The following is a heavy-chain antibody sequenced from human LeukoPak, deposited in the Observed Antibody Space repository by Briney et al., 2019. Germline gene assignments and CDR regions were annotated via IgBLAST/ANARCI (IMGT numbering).Heavy chain of an antibody. J-gene: IGHJ5*02. CDR1: GYTITNNY. CDR2: INPNSGGT. Sequence: GASVKVSCKASGYTITNNYMHWVRQAPGQGLEWMGWINPNSGGTNYAQKFQGRVTMTTDTSMSTAYMELSRLPSDDTAVYYCARAGGRSWFDPWGQGTLVTVSS. V-gene: IGHV1-2*02. CDR3: ARAGGRSWFDP.